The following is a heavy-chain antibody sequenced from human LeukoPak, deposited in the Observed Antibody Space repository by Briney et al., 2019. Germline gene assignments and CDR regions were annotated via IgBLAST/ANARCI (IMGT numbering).Heavy chain of an antibody. CDR2: MNPNSGNT. Sequence: ASVKVSCKASGYTLTRYDINWVRQATGQGLECMGCMNPNSGNTGYAQKFQGRVTITRNTSKRTAYMELSSLRSEDTAVYYCARAYSRGYSHDAFDMWGEGTMVTVS. V-gene: IGHV1-8*03. J-gene: IGHJ3*02. D-gene: IGHD3-22*01. CDR1: GYTLTRYD. CDR3: ARAYSRGYSHDAFDM.